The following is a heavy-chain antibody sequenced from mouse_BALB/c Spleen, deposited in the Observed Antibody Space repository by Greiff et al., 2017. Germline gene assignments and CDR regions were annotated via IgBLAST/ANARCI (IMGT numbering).Heavy chain of an antibody. CDR3: ARSYDYDYAMDD. J-gene: IGHJ4*01. CDR2: ISSGSSTI. CDR1: GFTFSSFG. Sequence: EVQRVESGGGLVQPGGSRKLSCAASGFTFSSFGMHWVRQAPEKGLEWVAYISSGSSTIYYADTVKGRFTISRDNPKNTLFLQMTSLRSEDTAMYYCARSYDYDYAMDDWGQGTSVTVSS. V-gene: IGHV5-17*02. D-gene: IGHD2-4*01.